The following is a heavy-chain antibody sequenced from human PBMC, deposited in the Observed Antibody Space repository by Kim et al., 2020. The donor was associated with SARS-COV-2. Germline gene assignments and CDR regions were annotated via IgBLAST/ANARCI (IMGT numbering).Heavy chain of an antibody. D-gene: IGHD6-19*01. CDR3: ARVPHIWEYSSGWYLDY. CDR1: GYTFTSYG. CDR2: ISAYNGNT. J-gene: IGHJ4*02. Sequence: ASVKVSCKASGYTFTSYGISWVRQAPGQGLEWMGWISAYNGNTNYAQKLQGRVTMTTDTSTSTAYMELRSLRSDDTAVYYCARVPHIWEYSSGWYLDYWGQGTLVTVSS. V-gene: IGHV1-18*01.